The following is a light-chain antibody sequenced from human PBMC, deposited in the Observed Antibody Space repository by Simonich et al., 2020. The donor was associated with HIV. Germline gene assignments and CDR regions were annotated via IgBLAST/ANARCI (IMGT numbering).Light chain of an antibody. CDR2: GAS. CDR3: QQYNNWPPWT. V-gene: IGKV3-15*01. Sequence: EIVMTQSAATLSVSPGERATLSCRASQSVSSNLAWYQQKPGQAPRLLIYGASTRATDIPARFSGSGSGTEFTLTISSLQSEDFAVYYCQQYNNWPPWTFGQGTKVEIK. CDR1: QSVSSN. J-gene: IGKJ1*01.